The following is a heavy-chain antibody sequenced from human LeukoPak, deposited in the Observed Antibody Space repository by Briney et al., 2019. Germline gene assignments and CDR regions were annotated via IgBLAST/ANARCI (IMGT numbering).Heavy chain of an antibody. CDR1: GYTFTGYY. CDR3: ARDLGDSSGYRSYYYGMDV. V-gene: IGHV1-2*02. Sequence: GASVKVSCKASGYTFTGYYMHWVRRAPGQGLEWMGWINPNSGGTNYAQKFQGRVTMTRDTSISTAYMELSRLRSDDTAVYYCARDLGDSSGYRSYYYGMDVWGQGTTVTVSS. D-gene: IGHD3-22*01. J-gene: IGHJ6*01. CDR2: INPNSGGT.